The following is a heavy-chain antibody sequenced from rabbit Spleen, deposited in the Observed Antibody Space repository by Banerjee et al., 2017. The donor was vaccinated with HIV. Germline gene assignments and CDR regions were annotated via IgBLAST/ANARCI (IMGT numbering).Heavy chain of an antibody. CDR2: IEADGSGFT. J-gene: IGHJ6*01. CDR3: ARDTSSSFSSYGMDL. Sequence: QEQLVESGGELVKPGASLTLTCTASGGSFSSSSYMCWVRQAPGKGLEWIACIEADGSGFTYFATWAKGRFTCSKTSSTTVTLQMTRLTSADTSTYFCARDTSSSFSSYGMDLWCQGTLFTVS. V-gene: IGHV1S45*01. D-gene: IGHD1-1*01. CDR1: GGSFSSSSY.